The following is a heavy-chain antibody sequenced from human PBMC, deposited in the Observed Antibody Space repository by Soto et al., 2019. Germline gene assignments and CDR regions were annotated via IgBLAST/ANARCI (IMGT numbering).Heavy chain of an antibody. CDR3: ARVWGGAVAGTSSFDY. V-gene: IGHV4-4*02. J-gene: IGHJ4*02. CDR1: SGSISSSNW. CDR2: IYHSGST. Sequence: QVQLQESGPGLVKPSGTLSLTCAVSSGSISSSNWWSWVRQPPGKGLEWIGEIYHSGSTNYNPSLKSRVTISVDKSKNQFSLKRSSVTAADTAVYYCARVWGGAVAGTSSFDYWGQGTLVTVSS. D-gene: IGHD6-19*01.